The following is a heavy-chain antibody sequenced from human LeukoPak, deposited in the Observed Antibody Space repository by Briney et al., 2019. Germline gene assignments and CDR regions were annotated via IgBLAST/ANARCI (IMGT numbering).Heavy chain of an antibody. CDR2: IYYSGST. D-gene: IGHD6-13*01. CDR1: GGSISSSSYY. CDR3: ARDGAAAGD. J-gene: IGHJ4*02. Sequence: PSETLSLTCTVSGGSISSSSYYWGWIRQPPGKGLEWIGSIYYSGSTYYNPSLKSRVTISVDTSKNQFSLKLSSVTAADTAVYYCARDGAAAGDWGQGTLVTVSS. V-gene: IGHV4-39*07.